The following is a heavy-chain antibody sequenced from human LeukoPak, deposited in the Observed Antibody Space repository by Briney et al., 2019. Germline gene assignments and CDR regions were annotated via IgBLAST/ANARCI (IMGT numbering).Heavy chain of an antibody. Sequence: PGGSLRLSCAASGFTFSSYCMSWVRQAPGQGLEWVASIKQDGSETYCVDSVKGRFTISRDSAKNSLYLQMNSLRAEDTAVYYCARVLCGSGSYYRGWFDPWGQGTLVTVSS. CDR1: GFTFSSYC. CDR3: ARVLCGSGSYYRGWFDP. J-gene: IGHJ5*02. D-gene: IGHD3-10*01. V-gene: IGHV3-7*04. CDR2: IKQDGSET.